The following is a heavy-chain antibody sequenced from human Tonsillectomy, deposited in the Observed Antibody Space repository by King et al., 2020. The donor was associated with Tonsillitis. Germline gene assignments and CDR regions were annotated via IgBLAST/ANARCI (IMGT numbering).Heavy chain of an antibody. Sequence: EVQLVESGGGLVQPGGSLRLSCAVSGFTFSRYWMSWVRQAPGKGLGWGANIKEDGSDKHYVDSLKGRFTISRDNAKNSLFLQMNSLRAEDTAVYYCATEGGRSGSGYWGQGTLVTVSS. CDR2: IKEDGSDK. CDR1: GFTFSRYW. CDR3: ATEGGRSGSGY. J-gene: IGHJ4*02. D-gene: IGHD3-10*01. V-gene: IGHV3-7*01.